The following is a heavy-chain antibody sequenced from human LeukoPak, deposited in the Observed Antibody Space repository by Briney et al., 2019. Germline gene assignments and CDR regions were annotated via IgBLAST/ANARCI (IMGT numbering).Heavy chain of an antibody. CDR1: GYTFTGYY. Sequence: GASVKVSCKASGYTFTGYYMHWVRQAPGQGLEWMGWINPNSGGTNYAQKFQGRVTMTRDTSISTAYMELSRLRSDDTAVYYCARSVLAADIYYYYMDVWGKGTTVTISS. CDR2: INPNSGGT. D-gene: IGHD6-13*01. CDR3: ARSVLAADIYYYYMDV. J-gene: IGHJ6*03. V-gene: IGHV1-2*02.